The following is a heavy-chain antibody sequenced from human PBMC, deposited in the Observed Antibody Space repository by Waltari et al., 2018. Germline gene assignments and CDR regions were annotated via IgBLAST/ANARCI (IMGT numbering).Heavy chain of an antibody. D-gene: IGHD3-10*01. CDR2: ISSDGGST. CDR1: GFTFSRYA. CDR3: ASAPSSDGSGGYDLDY. J-gene: IGHJ4*02. V-gene: IGHV3-64*07. Sequence: EVQLVASGGGLVQAVGSLSLSCAASGFTFSRYAMHWVRQASWQGLEYVSAISSDGGSTYYAESVKGRFTTCRGHAKNTLYLQMSRLRAKDMSVNYGASAPSSDGSGGYDLDYWGQGTLVTVSS.